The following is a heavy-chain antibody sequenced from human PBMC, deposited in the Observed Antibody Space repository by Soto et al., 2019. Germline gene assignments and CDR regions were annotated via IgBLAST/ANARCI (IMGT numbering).Heavy chain of an antibody. CDR3: ARDQWAYYYDSSGNYYYGMDV. D-gene: IGHD3-22*01. CDR1: GFTFSSYG. V-gene: IGHV3-33*01. CDR2: IWYDGSNK. Sequence: GGSLRLSCAASGFTFSSYGMHWVRQAPGKGLEWVAVIWYDGSNKYYADSVKGRFTISRDNSKNTLYLQMNSLRAEDTAVYYCARDQWAYYYDSSGNYYYGMDVWGQGTTVTVSS. J-gene: IGHJ6*02.